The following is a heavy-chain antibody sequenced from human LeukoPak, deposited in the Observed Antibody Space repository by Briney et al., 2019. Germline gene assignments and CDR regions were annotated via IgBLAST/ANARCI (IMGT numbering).Heavy chain of an antibody. V-gene: IGHV3-33*06. CDR2: IWSDGTEK. CDR3: AKDAQRGFDYSNSLEC. CDR1: GFTYSHYG. J-gene: IGHJ4*02. D-gene: IGHD4-11*01. Sequence: PGRSLRLSCTASGFTYSHYGMHWVRQAPGKGLEWVAVIWSDGTEKYYADAVKGRFTISRDNSRNTLYLQMNSLRGEDTAVYYCAKDAQRGFDYSNSLECWGQGTLVTVSS.